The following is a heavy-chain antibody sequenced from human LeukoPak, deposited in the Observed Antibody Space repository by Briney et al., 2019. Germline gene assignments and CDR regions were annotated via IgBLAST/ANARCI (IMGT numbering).Heavy chain of an antibody. D-gene: IGHD2-21*02. CDR3: ASLCGGDCPDY. CDR1: GYTFTGYY. Sequence: ASVKVSCKTSGYTFTGYYMHWVRQAPGQGLEWMGWTNPNSGGTNYAQKFQVRVTMTRDTSISTAYMELSRLRSDDTAVYYCASLCGGDCPDYWGQGTLVTVSS. CDR2: TNPNSGGT. V-gene: IGHV1-2*02. J-gene: IGHJ4*02.